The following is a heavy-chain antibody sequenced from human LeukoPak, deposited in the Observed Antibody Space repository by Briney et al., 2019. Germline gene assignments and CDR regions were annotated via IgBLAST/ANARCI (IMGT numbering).Heavy chain of an antibody. D-gene: IGHD2-21*02. CDR3: ARRAGGDPTEYYFDY. CDR2: IYPGDSDT. CDR1: GYSFTSYW. V-gene: IGHV5-51*01. Sequence: GESLKISCKDSGYSFTSYWIGWVRQMPGKGLEWMGIIYPGDSDTRYSPSFQGQVTISADKSISTAYLQWSSLKASDTAMYYCARRAGGDPTEYYFDYWGQGTLVTVSS. J-gene: IGHJ4*02.